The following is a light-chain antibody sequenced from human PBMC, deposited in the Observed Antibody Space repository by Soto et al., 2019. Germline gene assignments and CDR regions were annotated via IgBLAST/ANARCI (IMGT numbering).Light chain of an antibody. V-gene: IGLV2-14*01. CDR2: DVS. CDR3: SSYTSSSTLV. CDR1: SSDVGGYNY. J-gene: IGLJ2*01. Sequence: QSVLTQPASVSGSPGQSITISCTGTSSDVGGYNYVSWYQQHPGKAPKLMIYDVSNRPLGVSNRFSGSKSGNTASLTISGRQAEDEADYYCSSYTSSSTLVFGGGTKLTVL.